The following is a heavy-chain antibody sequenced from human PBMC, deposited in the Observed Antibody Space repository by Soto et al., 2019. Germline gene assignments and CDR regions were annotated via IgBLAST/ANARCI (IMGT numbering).Heavy chain of an antibody. CDR1: GYTFTSYG. V-gene: IGHV1-18*01. Sequence: VASVKVSCKASGYTFTSYGISWVRQAPGQGLEWMGWISAYNGNTNYAQKLQGRVTMTTDTSTSTAYMELRSLRSDDTAVYYCARDGRGYCSGGSRHYYYYGMDVWGQGTTVTVSS. J-gene: IGHJ6*02. CDR3: ARDGRGYCSGGSRHYYYYGMDV. CDR2: ISAYNGNT. D-gene: IGHD2-15*01.